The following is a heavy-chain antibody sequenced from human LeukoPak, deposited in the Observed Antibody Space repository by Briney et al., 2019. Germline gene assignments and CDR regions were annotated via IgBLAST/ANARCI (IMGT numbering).Heavy chain of an antibody. Sequence: SETLSLTCTVSGGSISSSSYYWGWIRQPPGTGLEWIGSIYYSGSTYYNPSLKSRVTISVDTSKNQFSLKLSSVTAADTAVYYCARWLIAVAGDDAFDIWGQGTMVTVSS. CDR2: IYYSGST. D-gene: IGHD6-19*01. CDR3: ARWLIAVAGDDAFDI. CDR1: GGSISSSSYY. V-gene: IGHV4-39*07. J-gene: IGHJ3*02.